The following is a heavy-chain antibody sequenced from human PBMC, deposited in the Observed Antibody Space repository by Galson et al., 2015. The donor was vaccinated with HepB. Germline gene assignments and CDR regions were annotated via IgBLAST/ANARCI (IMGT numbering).Heavy chain of an antibody. D-gene: IGHD3-10*01. CDR2: INPNSGGT. CDR1: GYTFTGYY. Sequence: SVKVSCKASGYTFTGYYMHWVRQAPGQGLEWMGWINPNSGGTNYAQKFQGWVTMTRDTSISTAYMELSRLRSDDTAVYYCSRGRVPSWFGEYYYYYYGMDVWGQGTTVTVSS. J-gene: IGHJ6*02. CDR3: SRGRVPSWFGEYYYYYYGMDV. V-gene: IGHV1-2*04.